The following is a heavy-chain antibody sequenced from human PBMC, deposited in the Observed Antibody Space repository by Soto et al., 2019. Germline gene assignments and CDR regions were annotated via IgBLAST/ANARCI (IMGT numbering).Heavy chain of an antibody. V-gene: IGHV1-69*13. CDR3: ATGRMYCFDY. J-gene: IGHJ4*02. CDR1: GGTFSRYS. CDR2: IMPVFGIA. Sequence: SVKVSCKASGGTFSRYSFTWVRQAPGHGLEWMGRIMPVFGIASYAQKFQGRVTITADESTSTAYMELSSLRSEDSALYYCATGRMYCFDYWGQGSLVTVSS.